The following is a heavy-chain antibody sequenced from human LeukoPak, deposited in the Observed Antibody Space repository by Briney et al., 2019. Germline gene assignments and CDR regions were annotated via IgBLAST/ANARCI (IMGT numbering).Heavy chain of an antibody. CDR2: INPNSGGT. CDR1: GYTFTCYY. CDR3: ARDFMTTGYYYYGMDV. J-gene: IGHJ6*02. D-gene: IGHD3-16*01. V-gene: IGHV1-2*04. Sequence: ASVKVSCKASGYTFTCYYMHWVRQAPGQGLEWMGWINPNSGGTNYAQKFQGWVTMTRDTSISTAYMELSRLRSDDTAVYYCARDFMTTGYYYYGMDVWGQGTTVTVSS.